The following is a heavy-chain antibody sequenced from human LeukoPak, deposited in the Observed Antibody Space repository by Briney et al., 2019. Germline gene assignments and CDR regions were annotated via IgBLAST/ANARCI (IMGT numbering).Heavy chain of an antibody. Sequence: PSETLSLTCTVSGGSISSGSYYWGWIRQPPGKGLEWIGSIFYSGSTYYNPSLKSRITISLDTSKNQFSLKLRSVTAADTAVYYCARDKEWLAPFDYWGQGTLVTVSS. D-gene: IGHD6-19*01. CDR1: GGSISSGSYY. V-gene: IGHV4-39*07. J-gene: IGHJ4*02. CDR3: ARDKEWLAPFDY. CDR2: IFYSGST.